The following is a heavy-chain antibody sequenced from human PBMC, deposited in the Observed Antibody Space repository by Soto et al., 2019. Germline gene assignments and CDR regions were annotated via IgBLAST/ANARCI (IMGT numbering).Heavy chain of an antibody. V-gene: IGHV3-23*01. Sequence: LRLSCAASGFTFRSYAMSWVRQAPGKGLEWVSTISGSVSSTYHADSVEGRFTISRDKSKNTLYLQMNSLRAEDTAVYYCAKQRSTSCYSCGFDIWGQGTMVT. D-gene: IGHD2-2*01. CDR2: ISGSVSST. CDR3: AKQRSTSCYSCGFDI. J-gene: IGHJ3*02. CDR1: GFTFRSYA.